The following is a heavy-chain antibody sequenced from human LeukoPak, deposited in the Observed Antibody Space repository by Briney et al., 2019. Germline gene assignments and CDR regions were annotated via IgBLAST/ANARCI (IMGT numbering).Heavy chain of an antibody. CDR1: GYTFTAYY. V-gene: IGHV1-2*02. J-gene: IGHJ6*04. CDR3: AKARGLYCSGTSCYDCDV. D-gene: IGHD2-2*01. Sequence: GASVKVSCKASGYTFTAYYIHWVRQAPGQGLEWMGWINPNSGGTNYAQKFQGRVTLTRDTSITTAYMELSRLRSDDTAVYYCAKARGLYCSGTSCYDCDVWGKGTTVTVSS. CDR2: INPNSGGT.